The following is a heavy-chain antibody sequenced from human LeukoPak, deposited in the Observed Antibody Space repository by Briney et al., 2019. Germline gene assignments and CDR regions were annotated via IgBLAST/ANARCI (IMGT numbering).Heavy chain of an antibody. Sequence: KPGGSLRLSCAASGFTFSDYSMNWVRQAPGKWLEWVSSISRNSGYIYDADSVKGRFTISRDNAKNSLYLQMNSLRAEDTAVYYCARAASRSYYYFDYWGQRALVTVSS. CDR1: GFTFSDYS. J-gene: IGHJ4*02. CDR2: ISRNSGYI. D-gene: IGHD2-21*01. V-gene: IGHV3-21*01. CDR3: ARAASRSYYYFDY.